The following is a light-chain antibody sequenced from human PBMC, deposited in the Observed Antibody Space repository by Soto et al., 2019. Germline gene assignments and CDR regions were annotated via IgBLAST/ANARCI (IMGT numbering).Light chain of an antibody. CDR3: QQYGRSPPYT. CDR2: VSS. V-gene: IGKV3-20*01. J-gene: IGKJ2*01. CDR1: QSVSSSY. Sequence: EIVLTQSPGTLSLSPGERATLSSRASQSVSSSYLAWYQQKPGQAPRLLIYVSSSRATGIPDRFSGSGSGTDFTITSSRLEPEDFAVYYCQQYGRSPPYTFGQGTKLEIK.